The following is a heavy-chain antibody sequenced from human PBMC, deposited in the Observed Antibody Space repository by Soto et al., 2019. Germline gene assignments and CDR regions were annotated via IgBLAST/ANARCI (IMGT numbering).Heavy chain of an antibody. D-gene: IGHD6-19*01. CDR1: GYTFTSYA. CDR2: INAGNGNT. V-gene: IGHV1-3*01. J-gene: IGHJ4*02. CDR3: ARDLRMYSSALSINY. Sequence: GASVKLSCKASGYTFTSYAMHWVRQAPGQRLEWMGWINAGNGNTKYSQKFQGRVTISRDTSASTAYMELSSLRSEDTAVYYCARDLRMYSSALSINYWGQGTLVTVSS.